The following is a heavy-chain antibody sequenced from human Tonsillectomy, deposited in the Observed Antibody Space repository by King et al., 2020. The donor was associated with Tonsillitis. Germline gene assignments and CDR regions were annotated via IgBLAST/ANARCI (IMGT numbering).Heavy chain of an antibody. J-gene: IGHJ4*02. CDR2: NGHKAKRYTT. CDR3: ARLGRVFDY. D-gene: IGHD1-26*01. Sequence: VQLVESGGGLVQPGGSLRLSCAASGFTFSDHYIDWVRQAPGKGLEWVGSNGHKAKRYTTEYAASVQGRFIISRDDSKNSVYLQMNSLKTEDTAVYYCARLGRVFDYWGQGTLVTVSS. CDR1: GFTFSDHY. V-gene: IGHV3-72*01.